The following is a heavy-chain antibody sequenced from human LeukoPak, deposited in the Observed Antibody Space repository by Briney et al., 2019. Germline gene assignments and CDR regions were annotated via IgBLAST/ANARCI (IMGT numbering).Heavy chain of an antibody. V-gene: IGHV3-21*01. CDR1: GFTFSSDS. CDR3: ARDGRVGATSAPGVNWFDL. Sequence: GGSLRFSCAASGFTFSSDSMNCVRQAPGKGLEWVSSISSSSSYIYYADSVKGRFTISRDNAKNSLYLQMNSLRAEDTAVYYCARDGRVGATSAPGVNWFDLWGQGTLVTVPS. D-gene: IGHD1-26*01. J-gene: IGHJ5*02. CDR2: ISSSSSYI.